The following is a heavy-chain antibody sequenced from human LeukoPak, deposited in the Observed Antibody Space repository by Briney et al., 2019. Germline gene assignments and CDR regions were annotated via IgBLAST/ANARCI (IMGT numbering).Heavy chain of an antibody. CDR1: GGSFSGYY. J-gene: IGHJ6*03. CDR3: ARRFGYSYGQYYYYYYYMDV. Sequence: SETLSLTCAVYGGSFSGYYWSWIRQPPGKGLEWIGEINHSGSTNYNPSLKSRVTISVDTSKNQFSLKLSSVTAADTAVYYCARRFGYSYGQYYYYYYYMDVWGKGTTVIISS. CDR2: INHSGST. V-gene: IGHV4-34*01. D-gene: IGHD5-18*01.